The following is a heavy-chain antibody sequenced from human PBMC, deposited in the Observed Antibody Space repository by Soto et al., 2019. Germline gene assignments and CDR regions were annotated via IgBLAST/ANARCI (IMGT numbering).Heavy chain of an antibody. D-gene: IGHD2-2*01. CDR3: ARVPRLTIRYYLDF. CDR1: GFTFSSYW. Sequence: EVQLVESGGGLVQPGESLRLSCVASGFTFSSYWMSWVRQSPEKGLEWVANINQDGSGKYHLGSVKGRFTISRDNAKNSLYLQMDSVRDGDTVLYCSARVPRLTIRYYLDFWGGGTLVTVSS. V-gene: IGHV3-7*01. J-gene: IGHJ4*02. CDR2: INQDGSGK.